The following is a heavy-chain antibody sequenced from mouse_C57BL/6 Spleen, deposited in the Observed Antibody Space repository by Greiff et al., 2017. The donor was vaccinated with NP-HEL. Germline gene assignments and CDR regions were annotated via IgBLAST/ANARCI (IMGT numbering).Heavy chain of an antibody. J-gene: IGHJ2*01. CDR2: IYPSDSET. V-gene: IGHV1-61*01. Sequence: VKLVESGAELVRPGSSVKLSCKASGYTFTSYWMDWVKQRPGQGLEWIGNIYPSDSETHYNQKFKDKATLTVDKSSSTAYMQLSSLTSEDSAVYYCARRGSSYVYFDYWGQGTTLTVSS. D-gene: IGHD1-1*01. CDR3: ARRGSSYVYFDY. CDR1: GYTFTSYW.